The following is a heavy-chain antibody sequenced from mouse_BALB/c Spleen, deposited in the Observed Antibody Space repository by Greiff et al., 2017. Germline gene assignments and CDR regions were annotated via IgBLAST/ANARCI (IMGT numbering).Heavy chain of an antibody. V-gene: IGHV5-6*01. CDR2: ISSGGSYT. CDR1: GFTFSSYG. Sequence: EVQLVESGGDLVKPGGSLKLSCAASGFTFSSYGMSWVRQTPDKRLEWVATISSGGSYTYYPDSVKGRFTISRDNAKNTLYLQMSSLKSEDTAMYYCARPIYYDYDGFAYWGQGTLVTVSA. CDR3: ARPIYYDYDGFAY. D-gene: IGHD2-4*01. J-gene: IGHJ3*01.